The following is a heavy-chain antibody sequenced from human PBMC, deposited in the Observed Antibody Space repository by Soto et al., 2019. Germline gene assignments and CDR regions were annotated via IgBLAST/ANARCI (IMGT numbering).Heavy chain of an antibody. D-gene: IGHD4-17*01. CDR1: GYTFTDHY. CDR2: INPHSGDT. J-gene: IGHJ6*02. CDR3: ARGRTVNFYGMDV. Sequence: QVQLVQSGAKVKKPGASVKVSYVASGYTFTDHYIHWVRQAPGQGLEWMGWINPHSGDTIYAQKFQGRVTLTRDTSISTAYMELSRLRSDDTAVYYCARGRTVNFYGMDVWGQGTTVTVSS. V-gene: IGHV1-2*02.